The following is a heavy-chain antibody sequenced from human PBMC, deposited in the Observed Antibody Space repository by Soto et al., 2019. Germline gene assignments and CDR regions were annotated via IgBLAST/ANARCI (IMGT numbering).Heavy chain of an antibody. V-gene: IGHV1-2*02. J-gene: IGHJ3*02. CDR3: ARGGGVGVAGSAAFDM. D-gene: IGHD3-3*01. CDR1: GYPVTAYY. Sequence: QLHLVQSGAVVKKPGASVTVSCSASGYPVTAYYMHWVRQAPGRGLEWMGGINPATGAAKYTQTCQGRVTMTSDTSTSTVFMELSGATSEDTDVFYCARGGGVGVAGSAAFDMWGQGTLVTVSS. CDR2: INPATGAA.